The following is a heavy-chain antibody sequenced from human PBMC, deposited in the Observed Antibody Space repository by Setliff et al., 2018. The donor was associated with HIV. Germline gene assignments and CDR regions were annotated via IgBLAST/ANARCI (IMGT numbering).Heavy chain of an antibody. CDR3: AKGGYGGAYYVAGY. CDR1: GFRVTDTY. V-gene: IGHV3-53*01. Sequence: GGSLRLSCEASGFRVTDTYMAWVRQAPGKGLEWVTLIYKDGKTYYADFVKGRFTIARDDTKNTVSLQMTNLEPGDTAMYYVAKGGYGGAYYVAGYWGQGTKVTVSS. CDR2: IYKDGKT. J-gene: IGHJ4*02. D-gene: IGHD5-18*01.